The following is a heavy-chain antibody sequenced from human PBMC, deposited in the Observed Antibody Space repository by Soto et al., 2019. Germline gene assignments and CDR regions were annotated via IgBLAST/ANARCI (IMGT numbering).Heavy chain of an antibody. CDR1: GGTFSSYT. V-gene: IGHV1-69*04. CDR2: IIPILGIA. J-gene: IGHJ4*02. CDR3: AREGRGYDSGDSRDVDY. Sequence: SVKVSCKASGGTFSSYTISWVRQAPGQGLEWMGRIIPILGIANYAQKFQGRVTITADKSTSTAYMELSSLRSEDTAVYYCAREGRGYDSGDSRDVDYWGQGTLVTVSS. D-gene: IGHD5-12*01.